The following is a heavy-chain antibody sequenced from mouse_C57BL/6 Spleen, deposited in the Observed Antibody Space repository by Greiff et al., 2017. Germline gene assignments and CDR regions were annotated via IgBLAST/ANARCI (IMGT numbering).Heavy chain of an antibody. CDR1: GYTFTSYW. D-gene: IGHD2-4*01. CDR3: ARWDDYDTWFAY. CDR2: IYPGSGST. V-gene: IGHV1-55*01. Sequence: QVQLQQPGAELVKPAASVKMSCKASGYTFTSYWITWVKQSPGQGLEWIGDIYPGSGSTNYNEKFKSKATLTVDTSSSTAYMQLSSLTSEDSAVYYCARWDDYDTWFAYWGQGTLVTVSA. J-gene: IGHJ3*01.